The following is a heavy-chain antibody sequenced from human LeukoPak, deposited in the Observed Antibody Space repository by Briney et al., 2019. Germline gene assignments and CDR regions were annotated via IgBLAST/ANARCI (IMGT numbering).Heavy chain of an antibody. J-gene: IGHJ4*02. CDR1: GYTFSNYA. CDR3: ARGLWNSSEAPFDY. Sequence: ASVKVSCKASGYTFSNYAMHWVRQAPGQRLEWMGWINAGTANTKYSQKFQGRVTITRDTSASTAYLDLSSLTSEDTAVYYCARGLWNSSEAPFDYWAQGTLVTVSS. CDR2: INAGTANT. V-gene: IGHV1-3*01. D-gene: IGHD1-7*01.